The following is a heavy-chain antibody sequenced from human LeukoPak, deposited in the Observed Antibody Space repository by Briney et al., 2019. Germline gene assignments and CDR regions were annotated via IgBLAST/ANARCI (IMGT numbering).Heavy chain of an antibody. Sequence: ASVKVSCKASGYSFTSYAMNWVRQAPGQGLEWMGWINTNTGDPVYAQGFTGRFVFSLDTSVSTTYLQISSLKAEDTAVYYCARGRNYYDSSGYSHWGQGTLVTVSS. CDR1: GYSFTSYA. J-gene: IGHJ4*02. V-gene: IGHV7-4-1*02. CDR3: ARGRNYYDSSGYSH. CDR2: INTNTGDP. D-gene: IGHD3-22*01.